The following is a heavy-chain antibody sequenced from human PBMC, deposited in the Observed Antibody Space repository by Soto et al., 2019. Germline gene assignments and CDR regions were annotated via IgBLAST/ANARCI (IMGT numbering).Heavy chain of an antibody. Sequence: GGSLKLSRLSRCFDFESNALRSAPPGPGKGVEWVSAISGSGGSTYYAASVKGRFTISRDNSKNTLYLQMNSLRAEDTAVYYCAKDPGVVVPATHDTGMDVWGQGTTVTVSS. D-gene: IGHD2-2*01. CDR3: AKDPGVVVPATHDTGMDV. V-gene: IGHV3-23*01. J-gene: IGHJ6*02. CDR1: CFDFESNA. CDR2: ISGSGGST.